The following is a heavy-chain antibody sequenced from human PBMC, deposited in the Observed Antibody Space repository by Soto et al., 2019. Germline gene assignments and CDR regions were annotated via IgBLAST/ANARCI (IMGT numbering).Heavy chain of an antibody. CDR1: GDSVSSISAA. D-gene: IGHD2-2*01. CDR3: AREVWATRTSEFSYGREG. V-gene: IGHV6-1*01. Sequence: SQTLSLTCAISGDSVSSISAALTWLRQSPSRGLEWLGRTYYRSEWKNDYAVSVKSRIDIKADTSRNQFSLQLRSVTPEDKAVYYCAREVWATRTSEFSYGREGGGQGNTVTVAS. CDR2: TYYRSEWKN. J-gene: IGHJ6*01.